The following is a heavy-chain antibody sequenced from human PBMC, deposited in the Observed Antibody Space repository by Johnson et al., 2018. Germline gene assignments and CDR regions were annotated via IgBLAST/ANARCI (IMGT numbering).Heavy chain of an antibody. CDR2: IGTGGDT. CDR3: ARTYTFDV. Sequence: VQLVESGGGLVQPGGSLRLSCAASGFTFSNYNMHWVRQATGKGLEWVSGIGTGGDTYYSASVRGRFTISREDAKNSLYLQLNSLRAGDTAVYYCARTYTFDVWGQVTVVTVSS. CDR1: GFTFSNYN. J-gene: IGHJ3*01. D-gene: IGHD3-16*01. V-gene: IGHV3-13*01.